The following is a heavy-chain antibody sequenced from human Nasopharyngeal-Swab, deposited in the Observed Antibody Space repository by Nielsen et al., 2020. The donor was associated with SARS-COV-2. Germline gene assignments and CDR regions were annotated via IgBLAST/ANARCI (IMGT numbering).Heavy chain of an antibody. CDR2: ISAYNGNT. V-gene: IGHV1-18*01. CDR1: GYTFTSYA. D-gene: IGHD3-22*01. CDR3: ARVPGYYDRYGMDV. Sequence: ASVKVSCKASGYTFTSYAISWVRQAPGQGLQWMGWISAYNGNTNYAQKLQGRVTMTTDTSTSTAYMELRSLRSDDTAVYYCARVPGYYDRYGMDVWGQGTTVTVSS. J-gene: IGHJ6*02.